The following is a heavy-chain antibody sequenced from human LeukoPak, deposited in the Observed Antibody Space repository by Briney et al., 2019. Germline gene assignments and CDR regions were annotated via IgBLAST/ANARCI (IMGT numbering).Heavy chain of an antibody. V-gene: IGHV1-2*02. CDR1: GYTFTGYY. CDR3: ARWSSADDAFDI. Sequence: ASVKVSCKASGYTFTGYYMHWVRQAPGQGREWMGWINPNSGGTNYAQKFQGRVTMTRDTSISTAYMELSRLRSDDTAVYYCARWSSADDAFDIWGQGTMVTVSS. J-gene: IGHJ3*02. CDR2: INPNSGGT.